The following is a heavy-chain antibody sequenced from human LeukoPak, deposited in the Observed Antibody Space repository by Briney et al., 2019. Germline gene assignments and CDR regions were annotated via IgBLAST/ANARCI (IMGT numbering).Heavy chain of an antibody. CDR3: ARGEDGGSGWVPLDY. J-gene: IGHJ4*02. CDR2: INHSGSN. CDR1: GVSFSGYY. D-gene: IGHD6-19*01. Sequence: SETLSLNCAVYGVSFSGYYWRWLRQPPGKGLEWIGEINHSGSNNYNTSLKSRVTISVDTSNNHFSLNLTSVTAADTAVYYCARGEDGGSGWVPLDYWGQGTLVTVSS. V-gene: IGHV4-34*01.